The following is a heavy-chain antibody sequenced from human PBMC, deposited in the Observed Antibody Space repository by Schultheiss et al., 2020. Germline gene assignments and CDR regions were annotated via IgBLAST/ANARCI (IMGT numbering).Heavy chain of an antibody. CDR2: ISAYNGNT. J-gene: IGHJ6*03. Sequence: ASVKVSCKASGYTFTSYGISWVRQAPGQGLEWMGWISAYNGNTNYAQKLQGRVTMTTDTSTSTAYMELSRLRSDDTAVYYCARDLEGCSSTSCYEGYYYYYMDVWGQGTMVTVSS. CDR1: GYTFTSYG. V-gene: IGHV1-18*01. D-gene: IGHD2-2*01. CDR3: ARDLEGCSSTSCYEGYYYYYMDV.